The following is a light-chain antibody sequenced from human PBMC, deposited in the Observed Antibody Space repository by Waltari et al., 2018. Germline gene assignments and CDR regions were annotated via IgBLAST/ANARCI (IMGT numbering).Light chain of an antibody. CDR3: QQYGSSPGIT. J-gene: IGKJ4*01. CDR1: QSVSSNY. CDR2: DAS. V-gene: IGKV3-20*01. Sequence: EIVLTQSPGTLSLSPGERATLSCRASQSVSSNYLAWYQQRPGQAPRLLIYDASNRATGIPERFSGSGSGTDFTLTINRLEPEDFAVYYCQQYGSSPGITFGGGTKVEIK.